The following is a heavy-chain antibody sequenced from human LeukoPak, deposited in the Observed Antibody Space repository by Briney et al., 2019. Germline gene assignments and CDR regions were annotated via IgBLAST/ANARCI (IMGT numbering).Heavy chain of an antibody. V-gene: IGHV3-23*01. Sequence: GGSLRLSCAASGFTFSSFAMSWVRQAPGKGLEWVSVISGSGGSTYYADSVKGRFIISRDKSKNTLYLQMNSLRAEDTAVYYCAKHPYSSGWYNFDYWGQGTLVTVSS. CDR2: ISGSGGST. CDR3: AKHPYSSGWYNFDY. J-gene: IGHJ4*02. CDR1: GFTFSSFA. D-gene: IGHD6-19*01.